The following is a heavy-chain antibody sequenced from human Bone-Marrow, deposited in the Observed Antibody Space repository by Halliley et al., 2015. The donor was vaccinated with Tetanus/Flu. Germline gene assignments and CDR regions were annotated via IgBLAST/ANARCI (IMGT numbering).Heavy chain of an antibody. Sequence: GLVKPSETLSLTCAVVDESLSGYYRSWLRQPPGKGLEWIGEISHSGSARYNSALRSRVTMSVDTSKKQISLKLRSATAADTAVYYCARGGWRRQRNWFDPWGQGTLVTVSS. CDR1: DESLSGYY. V-gene: IGHV4-34*01. CDR3: ARGGWRRQRNWFDP. J-gene: IGHJ5*02. D-gene: IGHD6-19*01. CDR2: ISHSGSA.